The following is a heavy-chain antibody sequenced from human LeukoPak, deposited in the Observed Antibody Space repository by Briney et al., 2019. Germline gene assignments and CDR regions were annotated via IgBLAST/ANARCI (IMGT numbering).Heavy chain of an antibody. J-gene: IGHJ5*02. Sequence: ASVKVSCKVSGYTLTELSIHWVRQAPGKGLEWMGGFDPEDGETIYAQKFQGRVTMTEDTSTDTAYMELSSLRSEDTAVYYCARDNDYYDSSGYYRSDWFDPWGQGTLVTVSS. CDR1: GYTLTELS. CDR2: FDPEDGET. D-gene: IGHD3-22*01. CDR3: ARDNDYYDSSGYYRSDWFDP. V-gene: IGHV1-24*01.